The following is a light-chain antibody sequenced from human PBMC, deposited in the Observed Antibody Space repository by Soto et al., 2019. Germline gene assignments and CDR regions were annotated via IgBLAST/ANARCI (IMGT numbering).Light chain of an antibody. CDR2: SNN. J-gene: IGLJ1*01. CDR3: AAWDDSLNGRYV. Sequence: QSLLTQPPSPSGKPGRRVTIPSSGSSSNIGTNTVNWYQQLPGTAPKLLIYSNNQRPSGVPDRFSGSKSGTSASLAISGLQSEAEADYYCAAWDDSLNGRYVFGTGTKVTVL. V-gene: IGLV1-44*01. CDR1: SSNIGTNT.